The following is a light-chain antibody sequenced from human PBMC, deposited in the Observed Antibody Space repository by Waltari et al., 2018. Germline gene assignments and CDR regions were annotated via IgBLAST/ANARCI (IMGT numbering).Light chain of an antibody. V-gene: IGKV3-11*01. CDR3: HQRTNWPLT. J-gene: IGKJ4*01. Sequence: EIVLTQSPATLSLSPGERATLSCRASQSVSDYLAWYQQKPGKAPRLLIYDASNSATGIPARFSGSGTDIDFHLTVSSLEPEDFAVNYWHQRTNWPLTFGGGPKVDIK. CDR1: QSVSDY. CDR2: DAS.